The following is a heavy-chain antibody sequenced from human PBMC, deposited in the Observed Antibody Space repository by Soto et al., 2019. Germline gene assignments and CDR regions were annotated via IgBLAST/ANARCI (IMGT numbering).Heavy chain of an antibody. Sequence: GGSLRLSCAASGVTFDDYAMHWVRQAPGKGLEWVSGISWNSGSIGYADSVKGRFTISRDNSKNTLYLQMNSLRTEDTAIYYCARDDEGGSYCDLGYWGQGTLVTVSS. J-gene: IGHJ4*02. CDR3: ARDDEGGSYCDLGY. CDR1: GVTFDDYA. D-gene: IGHD3-10*01. V-gene: IGHV3-9*01. CDR2: ISWNSGSI.